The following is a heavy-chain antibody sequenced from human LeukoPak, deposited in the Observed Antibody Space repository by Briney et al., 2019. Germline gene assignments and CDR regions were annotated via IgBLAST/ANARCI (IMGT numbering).Heavy chain of an antibody. J-gene: IGHJ4*02. CDR3: ATGYSSGYTPDY. CDR2: FDPEDGET. Sequence: GASVKVSCKVSEYTLTELSMHWVRQAPGKGLEWMGGFDPEDGETIYAQKFQGRVTMTENTSTDTAYMELSSLRSEDTAVYYCATGYSSGYTPDYWGQGTLVTVSS. D-gene: IGHD6-19*01. CDR1: EYTLTELS. V-gene: IGHV1-24*01.